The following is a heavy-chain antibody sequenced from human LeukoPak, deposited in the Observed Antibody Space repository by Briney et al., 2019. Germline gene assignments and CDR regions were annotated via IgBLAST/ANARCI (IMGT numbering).Heavy chain of an antibody. D-gene: IGHD6-13*01. V-gene: IGHV3-64*01. CDR1: GFTFSSYA. CDR2: ISSNGGST. CDR3: ERAELAAAAGPSPPDY. Sequence: GGSLRLSCAASGFTFSSYAMHWVRQAPGKGLEYVSAISSNGGSTYYANSVKGRFTISRDNSKNTLYLQMGSLRAEDMAVYYCERAELAAAAGPSPPDYWGQGTLVTVSS. J-gene: IGHJ4*02.